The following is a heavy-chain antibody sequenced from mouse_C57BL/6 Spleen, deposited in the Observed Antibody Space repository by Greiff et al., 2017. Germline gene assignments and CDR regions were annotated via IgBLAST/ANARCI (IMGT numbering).Heavy chain of an antibody. J-gene: IGHJ3*01. CDR2: ISDGGSYT. CDR1: GFTFSSYA. Sequence: EVMLVESGGGLVKPGGSLKLSCAASGFTFSSYAMSWVRQTPEKRLEWVATISDGGSYTYYPDNVKGRFTISRDNAKNNLYLQMSHLKSEDTARYYCAREGSPFAYWGQGTLVTVSA. V-gene: IGHV5-4*01. CDR3: AREGSPFAY.